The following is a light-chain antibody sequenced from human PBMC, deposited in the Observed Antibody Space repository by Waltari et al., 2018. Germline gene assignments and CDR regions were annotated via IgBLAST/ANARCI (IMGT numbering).Light chain of an antibody. Sequence: EIVLTQSPATLSLSRGERATISCRASPSVSSYLAWYQQKLGQAPRLRIYDASNRATGIPARFSGSGSGTDFTLTISSLEPEDFAVYYCQQRSNWPYTFGQGTKLEIK. J-gene: IGKJ2*01. V-gene: IGKV3-11*01. CDR2: DAS. CDR3: QQRSNWPYT. CDR1: PSVSSY.